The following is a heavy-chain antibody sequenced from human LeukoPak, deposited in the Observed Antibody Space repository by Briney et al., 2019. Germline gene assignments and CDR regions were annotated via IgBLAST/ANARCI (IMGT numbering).Heavy chain of an antibody. Sequence: GGSLRLSCAASGFTFRSAAMTWVRRGPEEGLQWVSLISSTGYNSYYADSVKGRFTVSRDNSKNIVYLQMNSLRAEDTALYYCAKDIQAANWGQGTLVTVSS. CDR2: ISSTGYNS. J-gene: IGHJ1*01. D-gene: IGHD5-18*01. CDR3: AKDIQAAN. V-gene: IGHV3-23*01. CDR1: GFTFRSAA.